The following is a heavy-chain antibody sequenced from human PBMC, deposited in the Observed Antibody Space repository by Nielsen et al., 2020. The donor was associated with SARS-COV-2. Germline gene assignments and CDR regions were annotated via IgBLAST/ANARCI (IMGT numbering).Heavy chain of an antibody. CDR3: AKGGVTMVRGVPYGMDV. V-gene: IGHV3-30*18. Sequence: GESLKISCAASGFTFSSYGMHWVRQAPGKGLEWVAVISYDGSNKYYADSVKGRFTISRDNSKNTLYLQMNSLRAEDTAVYYCAKGGVTMVRGVPYGMDVWGQGTTVTVSS. J-gene: IGHJ6*02. CDR1: GFTFSSYG. D-gene: IGHD3-10*01. CDR2: ISYDGSNK.